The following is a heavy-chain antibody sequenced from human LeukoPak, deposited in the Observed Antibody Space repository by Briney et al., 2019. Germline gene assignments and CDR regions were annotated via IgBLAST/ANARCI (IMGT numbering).Heavy chain of an antibody. Sequence: GGSLRLSCAASGFTFSSYWMHWVRQAPGKGLEWVAVISYDGSNKYYADSVKGRFTISRDNSKNTLYPQMNSLRAEDTAVYYCATVTTGVWGQGTLVTVSS. J-gene: IGHJ4*02. CDR3: ATVTTGV. V-gene: IGHV3-30*03. CDR1: GFTFSSYW. CDR2: ISYDGSNK. D-gene: IGHD4-17*01.